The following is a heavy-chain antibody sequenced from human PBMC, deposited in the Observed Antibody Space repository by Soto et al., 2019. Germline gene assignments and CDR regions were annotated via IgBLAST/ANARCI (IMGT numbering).Heavy chain of an antibody. J-gene: IGHJ4*02. CDR3: ARSKGPSWYCDY. V-gene: IGHV3-11*01. CDR2: ISSSGSTI. D-gene: IGHD2-2*01. Sequence: PGGSLRLSCAASGFNSSDYYMSWIRQAPGKGLEWVSYISSSGSTIYYADSVKGRFTISRDNAKNSLYLQMNSLRAEDTAVYYCARSKGPSWYCDYWGQGTLVTVSS. CDR1: GFNSSDYY.